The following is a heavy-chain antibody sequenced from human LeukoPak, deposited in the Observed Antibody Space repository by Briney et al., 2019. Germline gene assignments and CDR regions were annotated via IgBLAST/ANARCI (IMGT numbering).Heavy chain of an antibody. CDR2: IRYDGSNK. Sequence: GGSLRLSCAASGCTFSSYGMNWVRQAPGKGLEWVAFIRYDGSNKYYADSVKGRFTISRDNSKNTLYLQMNSLRSDDTAVYYCAREGYDYVWGSYRYFDYWGQGTLVTVSS. V-gene: IGHV3-30*02. D-gene: IGHD3-16*02. CDR3: AREGYDYVWGSYRYFDY. CDR1: GCTFSSYG. J-gene: IGHJ4*02.